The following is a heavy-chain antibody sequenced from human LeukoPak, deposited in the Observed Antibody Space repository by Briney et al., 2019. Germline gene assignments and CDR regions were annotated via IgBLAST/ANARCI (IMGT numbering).Heavy chain of an antibody. D-gene: IGHD4-11*01. Sequence: PSETLSLTCTVSGGSISSRSNYWGWIRQPPGKGLEWIGNIYHSGTTYYNPSLKSRVTISINTSKNQFSLRLNSVTAADTAVYYCARDPGAPYSDYIYYYYYYMDVWGKGTTVTVSS. CDR2: IYHSGTT. CDR3: ARDPGAPYSDYIYYYYYYMDV. CDR1: GGSISSRSNY. V-gene: IGHV4-39*07. J-gene: IGHJ6*03.